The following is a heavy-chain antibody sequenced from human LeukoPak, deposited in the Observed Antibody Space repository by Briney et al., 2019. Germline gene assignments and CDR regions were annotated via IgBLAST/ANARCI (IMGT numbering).Heavy chain of an antibody. CDR2: ISSSSSYI. J-gene: IGHJ3*02. Sequence: GGSLSLSCAASGFTFSSYSMNWVRQAPGKGLEWVSSISSSSSYIYYADSVKGRFTISRDNAKNSLYLQMNSLRAEDTAVYYCASGPTAMVTSDAFDIWGQGTMVTVSS. CDR1: GFTFSSYS. D-gene: IGHD5-18*01. CDR3: ASGPTAMVTSDAFDI. V-gene: IGHV3-21*01.